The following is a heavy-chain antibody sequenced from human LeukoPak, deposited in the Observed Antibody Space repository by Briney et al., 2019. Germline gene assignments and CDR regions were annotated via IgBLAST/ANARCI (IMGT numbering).Heavy chain of an antibody. D-gene: IGHD6-6*01. CDR3: ARGGAARLHFQN. J-gene: IGHJ1*01. V-gene: IGHV4-59*01. Sequence: SETLSLTCTVSGGSISTYYWNWIRQPPGKGLEWIGFIYHSGSTNYNPSLQSRVTISVDTSKNQFSLNLNSVTAADTAVYYCARGGAARLHFQNWGQGTLVTVSS. CDR2: IYHSGST. CDR1: GGSISTYY.